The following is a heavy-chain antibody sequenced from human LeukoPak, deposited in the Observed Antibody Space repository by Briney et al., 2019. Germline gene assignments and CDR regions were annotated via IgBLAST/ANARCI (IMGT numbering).Heavy chain of an antibody. V-gene: IGHV4-38-2*02. D-gene: IGHD6-13*01. CDR2: IYHSGST. J-gene: IGHJ4*02. CDR3: AAGSDY. CDR1: GYSISSGYY. Sequence: SETLSLTCTVSGYSISSGYYWGWIRQPPGKGLEWIGSIYHSGSTYYNPSLKSRVTISVDTSKNQFSLKLSSVTAADTAVYYCAAGSDYWGQGTLVTVSP.